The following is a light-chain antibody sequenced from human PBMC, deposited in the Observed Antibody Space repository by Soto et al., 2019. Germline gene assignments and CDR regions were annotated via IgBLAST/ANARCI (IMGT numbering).Light chain of an antibody. J-gene: IGLJ2*01. CDR1: SSNIGAGYD. CDR3: QAYDSSLSGSV. V-gene: IGLV1-40*01. Sequence: QSVLTQPPSMSGAPGQRVTISCTGSSSNIGAGYDVHWYQQRPGTAPKLLIFDNNNRPSGVPDRFSGSKSGTSASLAITGLQAEDEADYYCQAYDSSLSGSVFGGGTKLTVL. CDR2: DNN.